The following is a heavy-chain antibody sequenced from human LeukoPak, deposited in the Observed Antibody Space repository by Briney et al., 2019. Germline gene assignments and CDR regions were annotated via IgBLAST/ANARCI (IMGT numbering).Heavy chain of an antibody. CDR1: GFTFSSNA. CDR2: IVGSSST. D-gene: IGHD6-13*01. CDR3: ARIGAGSSRDY. J-gene: IGHJ4*02. V-gene: IGHV3-21*01. Sequence: GGSLRLSCAASGFTFSSNAMTWVRQAPGKGLEWVSSIVGSSSTYYADSLKGRFTISRDNAKNSLYLQMNSLRAEDTAVYYCARIGAGSSRDYWGQGTLVTVSS.